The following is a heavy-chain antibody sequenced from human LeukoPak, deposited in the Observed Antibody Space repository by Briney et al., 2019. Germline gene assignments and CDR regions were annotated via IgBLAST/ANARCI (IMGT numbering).Heavy chain of an antibody. CDR2: INPSGGST. Sequence: ASVKVSCKASGYTFTSYYMHWVRQAPGQGLEWMGIINPSGGSTSYAQKFQGRVTMTRNTSISTAYMELSSLRSEDTAVYYCARRAAAMTDWGQGTLVTVSS. J-gene: IGHJ4*02. CDR1: GYTFTSYY. CDR3: ARRAAAMTD. V-gene: IGHV1-46*01. D-gene: IGHD2-2*01.